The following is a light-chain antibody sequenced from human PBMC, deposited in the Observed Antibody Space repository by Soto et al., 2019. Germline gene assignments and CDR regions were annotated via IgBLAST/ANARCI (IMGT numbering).Light chain of an antibody. CDR2: SNN. CDR1: SSNIGSNY. CDR3: AAWDDSLSGPV. Sequence: QSVLTQPPSASGTPGQRVTISCSGSSSNIGSNYVYWYHQLPGTAPKLLIDSNNRRPSGVPDRFSGSKSGTSASLAISGLRSEDEADYYCAAWDDSLSGPVFGGETKLTVL. V-gene: IGLV1-47*02. J-gene: IGLJ3*02.